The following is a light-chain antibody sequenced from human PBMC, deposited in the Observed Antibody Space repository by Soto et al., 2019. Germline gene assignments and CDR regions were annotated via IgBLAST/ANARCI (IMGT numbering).Light chain of an antibody. V-gene: IGLV2-14*01. CDR3: SSYTSSSTPVV. CDR1: SSDVGGYNY. J-gene: IGLJ2*01. CDR2: GXX. Sequence: QSALTQPASVSGSPGQSITISCTGTSSDVGGYNYVSWYQQHPGKAPKLIIYGXXXXXXXXXXXXXXXKSGNTASLTISGXQAEDEXXYYCSSYTSSSTPVVFGGGTKLTVL.